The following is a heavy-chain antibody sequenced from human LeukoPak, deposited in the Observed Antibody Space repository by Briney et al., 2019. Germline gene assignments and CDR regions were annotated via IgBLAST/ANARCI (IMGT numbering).Heavy chain of an antibody. Sequence: PGGSLRLSCAASGFTFSSYEMNWVRQAPGKGLEWVSYISSSGSTIYYADSVKGRFTISRDNAKNSLYLQMNSLRAEDTAVYYCARDPVAAAAAILYYFDYWGQGTLVTVSS. CDR1: GFTFSSYE. CDR3: ARDPVAAAAAILYYFDY. D-gene: IGHD2-2*02. CDR2: ISSSGSTI. J-gene: IGHJ4*02. V-gene: IGHV3-48*03.